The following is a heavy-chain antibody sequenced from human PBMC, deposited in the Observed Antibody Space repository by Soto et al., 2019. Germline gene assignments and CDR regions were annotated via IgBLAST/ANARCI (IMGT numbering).Heavy chain of an antibody. J-gene: IGHJ4*02. CDR3: ARHAGSSGWGYYFDY. V-gene: IGHV1-18*01. CDR1: GYTFTSYG. CDR2: ISAFNGDT. Sequence: ASVKVSCKASGYTFTSYGFSWVRQAPGQGLEWMGWISAFNGDTNSAQKFQGRLTMTTDASTNTAYMELMSLRSDDTAVYYCARHAGSSGWGYYFDYWGQGTLVTVSS. D-gene: IGHD6-19*01.